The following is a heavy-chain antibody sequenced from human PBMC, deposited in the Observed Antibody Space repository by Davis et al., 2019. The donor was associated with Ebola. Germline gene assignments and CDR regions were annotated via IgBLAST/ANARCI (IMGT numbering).Heavy chain of an antibody. D-gene: IGHD3-16*01. Sequence: PSETLSLTCTVSGGSISSYYWSWIRQPPGKGLEWIGYIYYSGSTNYNPSLKSRVTISVDTSKNQFSLKLSSVTAADTAVYYCASTLGGPYYYGMDVWGQGTTVTVSS. CDR1: GGSISSYY. J-gene: IGHJ6*02. CDR2: IYYSGST. CDR3: ASTLGGPYYYGMDV. V-gene: IGHV4-59*01.